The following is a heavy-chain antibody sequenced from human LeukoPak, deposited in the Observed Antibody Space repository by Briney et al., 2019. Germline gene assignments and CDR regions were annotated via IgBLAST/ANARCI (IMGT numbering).Heavy chain of an antibody. D-gene: IGHD2-2*01. CDR2: ISWDGGST. Sequence: GGSLRLSCAASGFTFDDYTMHWVRQAPGKGLEWVSLISWDGGSTYYADSVKGRVTISRDNSKNSLYLQMNSLRTEDTALYYCAKARYCSSTSCPDNWFDPWGQGTLVTVSS. J-gene: IGHJ5*02. CDR3: AKARYCSSTSCPDNWFDP. CDR1: GFTFDDYT. V-gene: IGHV3-43*01.